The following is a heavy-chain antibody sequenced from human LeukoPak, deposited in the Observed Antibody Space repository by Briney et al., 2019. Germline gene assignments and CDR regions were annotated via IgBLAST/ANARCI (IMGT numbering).Heavy chain of an antibody. CDR2: IYYSGST. V-gene: IGHV4-59*01. CDR3: ARSHPPAYSSSWFRSFDI. CDR1: GGSISSYY. Sequence: SETLSLTCTVSGGSISSYYWSWIRQPPGKGLEWIGYIYYSGSTNYNPSLKSRVTISVDTSKNQFSLKLSSVTAADTAVYYCARSHPPAYSSSWFRSFDIWGQGTVVTVSS. D-gene: IGHD6-13*01. J-gene: IGHJ3*02.